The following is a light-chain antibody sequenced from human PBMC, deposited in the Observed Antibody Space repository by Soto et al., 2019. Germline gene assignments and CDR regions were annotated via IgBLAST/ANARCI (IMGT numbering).Light chain of an antibody. CDR3: QQYDNLPIT. CDR2: DAS. Sequence: DIQMTQSPSSLSASVGDIVTITCQASQDISNYLNWYQQKPGKAPKLLIYDASNLETGVPSRFSGSGSGTDFTFTISSLQPEDIATYYCQQYDNLPITFGQGTRLQMK. J-gene: IGKJ5*01. CDR1: QDISNY. V-gene: IGKV1-33*01.